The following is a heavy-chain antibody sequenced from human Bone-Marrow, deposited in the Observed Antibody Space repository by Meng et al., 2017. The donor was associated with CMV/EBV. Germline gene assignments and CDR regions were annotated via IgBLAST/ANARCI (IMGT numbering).Heavy chain of an antibody. D-gene: IGHD5-24*01. Sequence: ASLKVSCKASGYTFTGYYMHWVRQAPGQGLEWMGWINPNSGGTNYAQKFQGRVTMTRDTSISTAYMELSRLRSDDTAVYYCARVPPGGYNYGSFDYWGQGTLVTVSS. CDR1: GYTFTGYY. V-gene: IGHV1-2*02. CDR3: ARVPPGGYNYGSFDY. J-gene: IGHJ4*02. CDR2: INPNSGGT.